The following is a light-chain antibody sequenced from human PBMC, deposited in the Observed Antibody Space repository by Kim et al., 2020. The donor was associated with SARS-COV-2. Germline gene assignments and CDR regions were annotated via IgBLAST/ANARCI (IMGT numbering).Light chain of an antibody. CDR3: GTWDDSLSVAV. J-gene: IGLJ2*01. CDR1: FSNIESNY. Sequence: ELTQPPSASGTPGQRVTISCSGSFSNIESNYVSWYQQLPGVAPKLLIYRTDQRPSWVPDRFSGSKSGNSASLAISGLRSEDEGDYHCGTWDDSLSVAVFGGGTQLTVL. CDR2: RTD. V-gene: IGLV1-47*01.